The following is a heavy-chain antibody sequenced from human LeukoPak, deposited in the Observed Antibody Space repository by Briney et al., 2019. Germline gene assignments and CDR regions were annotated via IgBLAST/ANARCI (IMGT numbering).Heavy chain of an antibody. CDR1: GFTFSSYA. D-gene: IGHD3-16*01. J-gene: IGHJ4*02. Sequence: GGSLGLSCAASGFTFSSYAMHWVRQAPGKGLEWVAVISYDGSDKYYADSVKGRFTISRDNSKNTLYLQMNSLRAEDTAVYYCARDWGGSSYFDYWGQGTLVTVSS. CDR3: ARDWGGSSYFDY. V-gene: IGHV3-30*04. CDR2: ISYDGSDK.